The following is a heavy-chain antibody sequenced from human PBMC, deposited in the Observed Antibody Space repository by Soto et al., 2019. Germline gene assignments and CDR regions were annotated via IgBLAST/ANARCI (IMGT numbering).Heavy chain of an antibody. CDR2: IYYSGST. J-gene: IGHJ5*02. D-gene: IGHD1-7*01. Sequence: SETLSLTCTVSGGSISSGGYYWSWIRQHPGKGLEWIGYIYYSGSTYYNPSLKSRVTISVDTSKNQFSLKLSSVTAADTAVYYCARDRGGYNWNYNWYDPWGQGTLVTVAS. CDR1: GGSISSGGYY. CDR3: ARDRGGYNWNYNWYDP. V-gene: IGHV4-31*03.